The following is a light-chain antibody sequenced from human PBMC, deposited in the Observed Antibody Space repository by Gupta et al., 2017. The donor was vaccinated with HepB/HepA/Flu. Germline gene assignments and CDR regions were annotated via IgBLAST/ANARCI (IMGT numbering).Light chain of an antibody. CDR2: WAS. CDR3: QREEDTPIT. V-gene: IGKV4-1*01. Sequence: DIVMTQSPDPLAVSLGERATINCKSSQNLLYANNKDYLAWYQKKPGQPPKLLISWASTRESGVPDRFSGSASRTDFTLSIRVLHADDVAVYYFQREEDTPITFGQGTRLEIK. CDR1: QNLLYANNKDY. J-gene: IGKJ5*01.